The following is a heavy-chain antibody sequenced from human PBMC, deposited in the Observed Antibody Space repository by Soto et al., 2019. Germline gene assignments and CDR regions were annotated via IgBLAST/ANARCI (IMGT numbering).Heavy chain of an antibody. CDR2: ISSSGSTI. V-gene: IGHV3-11*01. CDR3: ARDQDSISLHYMDV. CDR1: GFTFSDYY. J-gene: IGHJ6*03. D-gene: IGHD4-4*01. Sequence: GGSLRLSCAASGFTFSDYYMSWIRQAPGKGLEWVSYISSSGSTIYYADSVKGRFTISRDNAKNSLYLQMNSLRAEDTAVYYCARDQDSISLHYMDVWGKGTTVTVSS.